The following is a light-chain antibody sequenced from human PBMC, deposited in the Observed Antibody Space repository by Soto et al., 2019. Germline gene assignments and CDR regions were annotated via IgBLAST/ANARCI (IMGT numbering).Light chain of an antibody. CDR3: QQYITLPHT. J-gene: IGKJ2*01. CDR1: QSVTNNF. CDR2: GIS. Sequence: ENVLTQSPGTLSLSPGERATLSCRASQSVTNNFFAWYQQKPGQAPRLLIYGISSRATGIPDRFSGSGSGTDFTLTISRLEPEDFVVYYCQQYITLPHTFGQGTKLAVK. V-gene: IGKV3-20*01.